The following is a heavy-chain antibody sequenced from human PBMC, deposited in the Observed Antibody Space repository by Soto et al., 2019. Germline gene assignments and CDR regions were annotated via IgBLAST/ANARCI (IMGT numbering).Heavy chain of an antibody. Sequence: SDTLSLTCTVSGGSISSSSYYWGWIRQPPGKGLEWIGSIYYSGSTYYNPSLKSRVTISVDTSKNQFSLKLSSVTAADTAVYYCARKRSRYDLLHYWCKATLLTVSS. CDR1: GGSISSSSYY. CDR2: IYYSGST. D-gene: IGHD5-12*01. J-gene: IGHJ4*02. V-gene: IGHV4-39*01. CDR3: ARKRSRYDLLHY.